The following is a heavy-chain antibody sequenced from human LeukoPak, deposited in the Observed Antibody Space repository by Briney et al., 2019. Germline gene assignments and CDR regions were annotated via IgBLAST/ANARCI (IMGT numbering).Heavy chain of an antibody. CDR2: IHYTGST. V-gene: IGHV4-59*01. CDR3: ARVRDRSGYFYDFDY. J-gene: IGHJ4*02. D-gene: IGHD3-22*01. Sequence: SETLSLTCTVSGGAISSYYWSWIRQPPRTGLEWIGYIHYTGSTNYNPSLKSRVTISVDTSKNQFSLKLSSVTAADTAVYYCARVRDRSGYFYDFDYWGQGTLVTVSS. CDR1: GGAISSYY.